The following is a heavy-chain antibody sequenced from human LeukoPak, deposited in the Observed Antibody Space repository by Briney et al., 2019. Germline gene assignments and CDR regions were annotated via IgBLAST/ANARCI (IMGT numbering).Heavy chain of an antibody. J-gene: IGHJ4*02. V-gene: IGHV3-9*01. CDR3: ATTGDRRGDY. D-gene: IGHD3-16*01. CDR2: ISWNSGNI. CDR1: GFTFNDYA. Sequence: GGSLRLSCAASGFTFNDYAMHWVRQAPGKGLEWVSGISWNSGNIGYADSVKGRFTISRHNAKNSLYLQMNSLRAEDTALYYCATTGDRRGDYWGQGTLVTVSS.